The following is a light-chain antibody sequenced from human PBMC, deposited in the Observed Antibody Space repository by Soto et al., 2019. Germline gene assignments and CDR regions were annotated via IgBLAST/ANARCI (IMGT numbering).Light chain of an antibody. CDR1: QSVSSY. CDR3: QQRSNWPPLT. J-gene: IGKJ5*01. Sequence: EVVLTQSPATLSLSPGERATLSCRASQSVSSYLAWYQQKPGQAPRLLIYDASNRAADIPARFSGSGSGTDFTLTISSLEPEDFAVYYCQQRSNWPPLTFCQGTRLEIK. CDR2: DAS. V-gene: IGKV3-11*01.